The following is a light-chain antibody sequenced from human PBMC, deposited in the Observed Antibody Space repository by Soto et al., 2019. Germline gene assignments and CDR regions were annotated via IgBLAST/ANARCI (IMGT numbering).Light chain of an antibody. J-gene: IGKJ5*01. CDR2: KAS. V-gene: IGKV1-5*03. CDR1: QSINSR. Sequence: DIKGTQTPSTLSASVGDRVTITGRASQSINSRLAWYQQKPGKAPKLLIYKASSLESGVSSRFSGSASGTEFTLTISSLQPDDFATYYCQQYNSYLYTFGQGTRLEIK. CDR3: QQYNSYLYT.